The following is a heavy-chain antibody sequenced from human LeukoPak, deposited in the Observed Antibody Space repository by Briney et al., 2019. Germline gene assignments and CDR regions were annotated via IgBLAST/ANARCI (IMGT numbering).Heavy chain of an antibody. D-gene: IGHD3-16*01. V-gene: IGHV3-13*04. CDR3: ARTSKVTSVMDI. Sequence: PGGSLRLSCAASGFTFSSYDMHWVRQATGKGLEWVSAIDTAGNTFYPGSVRGRSTISRENAKNSLYLQMNNVRAGDTAVYYCARTSKVTSVMDIWGQGTMVTVSS. CDR1: GFTFSSYD. J-gene: IGHJ3*02. CDR2: IDTAGNT.